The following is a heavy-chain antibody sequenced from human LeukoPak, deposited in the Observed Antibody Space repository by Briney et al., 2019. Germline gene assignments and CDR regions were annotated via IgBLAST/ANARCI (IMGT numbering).Heavy chain of an antibody. CDR2: ISASSNYI. D-gene: IGHD3-22*01. V-gene: IGHV3-21*01. Sequence: GGSLRLSCAASGFTFSDYSMNWVRQAPGKGLEWVSSISASSNYIYYADSVKGRFTISRDNAKNSLSLQMNSLSAEDTAVYFCARTYDHTGSHYYYYMDVWGKGTTVTVSS. CDR1: GFTFSDYS. CDR3: ARTYDHTGSHYYYYMDV. J-gene: IGHJ6*03.